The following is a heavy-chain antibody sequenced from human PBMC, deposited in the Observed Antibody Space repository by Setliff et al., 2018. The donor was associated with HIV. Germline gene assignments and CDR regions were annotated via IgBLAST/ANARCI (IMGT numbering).Heavy chain of an antibody. CDR3: ARGIPRGTVFGVVGYFDY. Sequence: GASVKVSCKASGGTFSSYITAWVRQAPGQGLEWMGGIHPIFGTTNYARDFMGRVSITADESTNTAYMELSSLRSDDSAIYYCARGIPRGTVFGVVGYFDYWGQGTPVPSPQ. J-gene: IGHJ4*02. CDR2: IHPIFGTT. CDR1: GGTFSSYI. D-gene: IGHD3-3*01. V-gene: IGHV1-69*13.